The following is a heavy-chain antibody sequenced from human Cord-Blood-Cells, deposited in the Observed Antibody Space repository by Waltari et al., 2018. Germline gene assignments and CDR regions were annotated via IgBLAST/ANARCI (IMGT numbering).Heavy chain of an antibody. CDR1: GYSISSGYY. V-gene: IGHV4-38-2*02. D-gene: IGHD6-13*01. J-gene: IGHJ6*02. Sequence: QVQLQESGPGLVKPSETLSLTCAVPGYSISSGYYWGWIRQPPGKGLVWIGSIYHSGSTYYNPSLKRGVTLSGDTSKNQFPRRLRSVTAADTAVYYCAREIIAAAGTSYGMGVWGQGTTVTVSS. CDR2: IYHSGST. CDR3: AREIIAAAGTSYGMGV.